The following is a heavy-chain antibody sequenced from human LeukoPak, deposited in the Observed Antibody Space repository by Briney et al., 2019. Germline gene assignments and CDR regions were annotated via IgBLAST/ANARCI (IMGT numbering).Heavy chain of an antibody. Sequence: PGGPLRLSCAASGFTFNSYAMHWVCQARGKGLEWVSAISGGGGSTYYADSVRGRFTISRDNSKNTLYLQMNSLRAEDTAVYYCAKVSTGVVAGPFDYWGQGTLVTVSS. CDR3: AKVSTGVVAGPFDY. V-gene: IGHV3-23*01. D-gene: IGHD6-19*01. CDR2: ISGGGGST. J-gene: IGHJ4*02. CDR1: GFTFNSYA.